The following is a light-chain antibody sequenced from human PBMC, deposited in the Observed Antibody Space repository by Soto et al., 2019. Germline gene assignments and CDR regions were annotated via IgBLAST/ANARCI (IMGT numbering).Light chain of an antibody. CDR1: TSDIGGYNY. V-gene: IGLV2-8*01. CDR3: SSYAGSSSVV. J-gene: IGLJ2*01. Sequence: QSALTQPPSASGSPGQSVTIFCTGATSDIGGYNYVSWYQQHPGKAPKVIIYEVNKRPSGVPDRFSGSKSANTASLTVSGLQAEDEADYYCSSYAGSSSVVFGGGTKLTVL. CDR2: EVN.